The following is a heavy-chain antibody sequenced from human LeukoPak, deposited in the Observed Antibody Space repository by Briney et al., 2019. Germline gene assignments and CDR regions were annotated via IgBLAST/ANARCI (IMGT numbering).Heavy chain of an antibody. CDR3: ARDWDLGYSYGYGPDAFDI. CDR2: VSAYNGNT. Sequence: ASVKVSCKASGYTSTSYGISWVRQAPGQGLEWMGWVSAYNGNTNYAQKLQGRVTMTTDTSTSTAYMELRSLRSDDTAVYYCARDWDLGYSYGYGPDAFDIWGQGTMVTVSS. V-gene: IGHV1-18*01. D-gene: IGHD5-18*01. CDR1: GYTSTSYG. J-gene: IGHJ3*02.